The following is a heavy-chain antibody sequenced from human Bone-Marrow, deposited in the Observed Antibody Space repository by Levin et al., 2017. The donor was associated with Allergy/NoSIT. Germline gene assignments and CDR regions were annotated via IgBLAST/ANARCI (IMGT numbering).Heavy chain of an antibody. CDR1: GYTFTGYY. CDR3: ARDGYDFWSGSQGWFDP. D-gene: IGHD3-3*01. Sequence: VASVKVSCKASGYTFTGYYMHWVRQAPGQGLEWMGWINPNSGGTNYAQKFQGWVTMTRDTSISTAYMELSRLRSDDTAVYYCARDGYDFWSGSQGWFDPWGQGTLVTVSS. V-gene: IGHV1-2*04. J-gene: IGHJ5*02. CDR2: INPNSGGT.